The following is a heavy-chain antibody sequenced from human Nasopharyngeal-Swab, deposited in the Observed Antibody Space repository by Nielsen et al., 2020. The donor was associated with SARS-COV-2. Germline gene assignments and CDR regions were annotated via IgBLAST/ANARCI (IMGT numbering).Heavy chain of an antibody. V-gene: IGHV4-61*01. D-gene: IGHD2-2*01. CDR1: GGSVSRGSHY. CDR2: IFYTGNT. CDR3: ARDRGDLRKYHFDS. J-gene: IGHJ4*02. Sequence: SLTCTVSGGSVSRGSHYWTWIRQPPGKELEWIGYIFYTGNTNYNPSLESRVTMSMDTSKNQFSLKLSSVTAADTAVYYCARDRGDLRKYHFDSWGQGTQIAVSS.